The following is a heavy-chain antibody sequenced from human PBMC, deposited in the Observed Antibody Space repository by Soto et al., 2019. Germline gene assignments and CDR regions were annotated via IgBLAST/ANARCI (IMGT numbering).Heavy chain of an antibody. CDR3: ARGLVVVENWFDT. CDR1: GGSISSGGYY. Sequence: PSETLSLTCTVSGGSISSGGYYWSWIRQHPGKGLEWIGYIYYSGSTYYNPSLKSQVTISVDTSKNQFSLKLSSVTAADTAVYYCARGLVVVENWFDTWGQGTLVTVSS. D-gene: IGHD3-22*01. V-gene: IGHV4-31*01. J-gene: IGHJ5*02. CDR2: IYYSGST.